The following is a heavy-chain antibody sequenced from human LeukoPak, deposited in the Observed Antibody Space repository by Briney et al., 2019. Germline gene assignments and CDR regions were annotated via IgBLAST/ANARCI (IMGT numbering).Heavy chain of an antibody. V-gene: IGHV4-59*01. CDR1: GGYIRSYY. Sequence: SETLSLTCTVSGGYIRSYYWSWIRQPPGKGLEWIGYIYYSGSTNYNPSLKSRVTIPVETSKKQLSLKLSSVTAADTAVYYCARVYYSSSYDYWYFDLWGRGTLVTVSS. J-gene: IGHJ2*01. D-gene: IGHD6-13*01. CDR2: IYYSGST. CDR3: ARVYYSSSYDYWYFDL.